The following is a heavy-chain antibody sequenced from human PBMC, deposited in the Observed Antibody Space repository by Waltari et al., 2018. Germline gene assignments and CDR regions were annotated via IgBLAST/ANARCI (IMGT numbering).Heavy chain of an antibody. CDR3: TRGRGGGGSSNNWFDP. D-gene: IGHD1-26*01. CDR1: GGSISSYY. Sequence: QVQLQESGPGLVKPSETLSLTCTVSGGSISSYYWSWIRQPAGKGLEWIGHIYTSGRPNYNPSLKSRVTMSVDTSKNQFSLKLNSVTAADTAIYYCTRGRGGGGSSNNWFDPWGQGTLVIVSS. J-gene: IGHJ5*02. CDR2: IYTSGRP. V-gene: IGHV4-4*07.